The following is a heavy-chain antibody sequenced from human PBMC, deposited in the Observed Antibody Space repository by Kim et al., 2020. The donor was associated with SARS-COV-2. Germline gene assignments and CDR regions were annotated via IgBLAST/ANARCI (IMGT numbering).Heavy chain of an antibody. V-gene: IGHV3-21*01. Sequence: YADSVTGRFTITTDNAKNSLYLQMNSLRAEDTAVCYCARDLDDYGDHRDYWGPGTLVTVSS. CDR3: ARDLDDYGDHRDY. D-gene: IGHD4-17*01. J-gene: IGHJ4*02.